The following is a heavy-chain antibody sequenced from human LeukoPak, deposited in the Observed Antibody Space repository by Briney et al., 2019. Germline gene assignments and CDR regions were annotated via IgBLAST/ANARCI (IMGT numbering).Heavy chain of an antibody. J-gene: IGHJ3*02. CDR3: ARGLGVWLYLSRHDAFDI. Sequence: SETLSLTCAVYGGSFSGYYWSWIRQPPGKGLEWIGEINHSGSTNYNPSLKSRVTISVDTSKNQFSLKLSSVTAADTAVYYCARGLGVWLYLSRHDAFDICGQGTMVTVSS. D-gene: IGHD3-22*01. CDR1: GGSFSGYY. V-gene: IGHV4-34*01. CDR2: INHSGST.